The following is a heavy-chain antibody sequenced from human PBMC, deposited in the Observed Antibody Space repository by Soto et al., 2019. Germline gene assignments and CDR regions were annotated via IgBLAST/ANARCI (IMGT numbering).Heavy chain of an antibody. J-gene: IGHJ5*02. CDR3: ARHTTIAAPPRGFDP. CDR2: IYPGDSDT. D-gene: IGHD6-13*01. V-gene: IGHV5-51*01. Sequence: GESLKISCKGSGYSFAGYWIGWVRQMPGKGLEWMGIIYPGDSDTRYSPSFQGQVTISADKSISTAYLQWSSLKASDTAMYYCARHTTIAAPPRGFDPWGQGALVTVSS. CDR1: GYSFAGYW.